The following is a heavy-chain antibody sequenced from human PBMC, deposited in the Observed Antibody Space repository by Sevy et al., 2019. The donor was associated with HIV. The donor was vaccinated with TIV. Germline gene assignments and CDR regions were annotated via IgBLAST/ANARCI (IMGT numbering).Heavy chain of an antibody. Sequence: GGSLRLSCAASGFTFSSYAMHWVRQAPGKGLEWVAVISYDGSNKYYADSVKGRFTISRDNSKNTLYLQMNSLRAEDTALYYCARERRYPSPQSQSYYYHYGMDVWGQGTTVTVSS. D-gene: IGHD1-20*01. CDR2: ISYDGSNK. V-gene: IGHV3-30*04. J-gene: IGHJ6*02. CDR3: ARERRYPSPQSQSYYYHYGMDV. CDR1: GFTFSSYA.